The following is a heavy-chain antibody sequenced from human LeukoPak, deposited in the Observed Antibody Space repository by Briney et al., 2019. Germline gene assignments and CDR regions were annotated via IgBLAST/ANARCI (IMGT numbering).Heavy chain of an antibody. Sequence: GGSLRLSCAASGFTFSSYWMHWVRQAPGKGLVWVSRINSDGSSTSYADSVKGRFTISRDNAKNTLYLQMNSLRAEDTAVYYCARAGELRYFDWLSYWGQGTLATVSS. J-gene: IGHJ4*02. D-gene: IGHD3-9*01. V-gene: IGHV3-74*01. CDR3: ARAGELRYFDWLSY. CDR2: INSDGSST. CDR1: GFTFSSYW.